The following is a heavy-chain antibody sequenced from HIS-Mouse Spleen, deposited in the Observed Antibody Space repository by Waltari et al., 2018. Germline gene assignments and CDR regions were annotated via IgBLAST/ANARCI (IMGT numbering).Heavy chain of an antibody. D-gene: IGHD7-27*01. CDR2: INPNSGST. CDR3: ATNSNWGQTPFDY. Sequence: QVQLVQSGAEVKKPGASVKVSCKASGYTFTGYYMHWVRQAPGQGLEWMGWINPNSGSTNYAQKFHGRVPMTRDTSISTAYMELSRLRSDDTAVYYCATNSNWGQTPFDYWGQGTLVTVSS. J-gene: IGHJ4*02. V-gene: IGHV1-2*02. CDR1: GYTFTGYY.